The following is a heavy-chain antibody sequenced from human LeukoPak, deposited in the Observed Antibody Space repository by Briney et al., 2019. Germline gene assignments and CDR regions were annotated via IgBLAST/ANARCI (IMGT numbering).Heavy chain of an antibody. V-gene: IGHV4-34*01. J-gene: IGHJ4*02. CDR2: INHSGST. D-gene: IGHD2-2*01. CDR1: GGSFSGYY. CDR3: ARGGIVVVTAAMLHFDY. Sequence: SETLSLTCAVYGGSFSGYYWSWIRHPPGKGLEWIGEINHSGSTNYTPSLKSRVTISVDTSKNQFSLKLSSVTAADTAVYYCARGGIVVVTAAMLHFDYWGQGTLVTVSS.